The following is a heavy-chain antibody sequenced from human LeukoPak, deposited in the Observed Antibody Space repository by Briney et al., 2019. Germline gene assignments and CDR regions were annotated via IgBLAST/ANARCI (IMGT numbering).Heavy chain of an antibody. V-gene: IGHV3-23*01. J-gene: IGHJ4*02. CDR2: ISGSGGST. Sequence: GGSLRLSCAASGFTFSSYAMSWVRQAPGKGLEWVSAISGSGGSTYYADSVKGRFTISRDNSNNPLYLQMNSLTPEDTAVYYCAKDHGQQWLDYYFDYWGQGTLVTVSS. CDR1: GFTFSSYA. CDR3: AKDHGQQWLDYYFDY. D-gene: IGHD6-19*01.